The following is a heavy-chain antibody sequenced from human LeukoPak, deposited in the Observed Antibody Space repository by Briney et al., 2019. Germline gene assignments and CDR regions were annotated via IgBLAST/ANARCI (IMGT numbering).Heavy chain of an antibody. CDR3: ARVYCSSTSCLGDGMDV. V-gene: IGHV1-18*01. CDR1: GYTFTSHG. D-gene: IGHD2-2*01. J-gene: IGHJ6*02. Sequence: ASVKVSCKASGYTFTSHGISWVRQAPGQGLEWMGWISAYNGNTNYAQKLQGRVTMTTDTSTSTAYMELRSLRSDDTAVYYCARVYCSSTSCLGDGMDVWGQGTTVTVSS. CDR2: ISAYNGNT.